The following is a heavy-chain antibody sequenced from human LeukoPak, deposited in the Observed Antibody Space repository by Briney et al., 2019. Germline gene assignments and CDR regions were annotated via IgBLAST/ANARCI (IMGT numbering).Heavy chain of an antibody. CDR1: GFTFGDYY. CDR3: ARIESAYYFYYMDV. D-gene: IGHD4/OR15-4a*01. CDR2: ISGTGKTI. J-gene: IGHJ6*03. V-gene: IGHV3-11*01. Sequence: GGSLRLSCAASGFTFGDYYMSWIRQTPGRGLDWVSYISGTGKTIYYADSVKGRFTISRDNAKNSLYLQVNSLRVEDTAVYYCARIESAYYFYYMDVWGKGTTVTVSS.